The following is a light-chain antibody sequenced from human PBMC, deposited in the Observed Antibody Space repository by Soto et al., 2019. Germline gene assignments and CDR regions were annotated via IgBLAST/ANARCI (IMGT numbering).Light chain of an antibody. J-gene: IGKJ5*01. V-gene: IGKV3-20*01. CDR1: QSVTSGY. Sequence: EIVLTQSPGTLSLSPGERATLSCRASQSVTSGYLAWYQQQPNQAPRLLIYGESYRATDIPDRFSGGGSVTDFTLTISRLEPEDFAVYYCQHYSSSPPAMTFGQGTRLEIK. CDR2: GES. CDR3: QHYSSSPPAMT.